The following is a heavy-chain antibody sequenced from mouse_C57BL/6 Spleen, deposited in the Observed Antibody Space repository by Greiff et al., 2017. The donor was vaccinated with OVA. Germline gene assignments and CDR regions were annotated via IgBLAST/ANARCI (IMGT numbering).Heavy chain of an antibody. V-gene: IGHV2-3*01. CDR3: ARFTTVVATDYFDY. D-gene: IGHD1-1*01. CDR1: GFSLTSYG. Sequence: VKLVESGPGLVAPSQSLSITCTVSGFSLTSYGVSWVRQPPGKGLEWLGVIWGDGSTNYHSALISRLSISKDNSKSQVFLKLNSLQTDDTATYYCARFTTVVATDYFDYWGQGTTLTVSS. CDR2: IWGDGST. J-gene: IGHJ2*01.